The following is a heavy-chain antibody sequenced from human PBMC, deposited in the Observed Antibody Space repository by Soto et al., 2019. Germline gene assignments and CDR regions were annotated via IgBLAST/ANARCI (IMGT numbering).Heavy chain of an antibody. V-gene: IGHV3-23*01. J-gene: IGHJ6*02. CDR2: ISGSGGST. CDR1: GFTFSSYA. Sequence: EVQLLESGGGLVQPGGSLRLSCAASGFTFSSYAMSWVRQAPGKGLEWVSAISGSGGSTYYADSVKGRFTISRDNSKNTLYLQVNGLRAEDTAVYYCAKVYGSGRQVIDYYYYGMDVWGQGTTVTVS. D-gene: IGHD3-10*01. CDR3: AKVYGSGRQVIDYYYYGMDV.